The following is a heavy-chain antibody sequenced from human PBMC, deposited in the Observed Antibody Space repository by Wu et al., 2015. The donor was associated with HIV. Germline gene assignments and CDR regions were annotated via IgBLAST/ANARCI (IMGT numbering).Heavy chain of an antibody. V-gene: IGHV4-38-2*02. D-gene: IGHD1-26*01. CDR2: IYHSGST. CDR3: ARDGPVAWELLPDY. Sequence: QVQLQESGPGLVKPSETLSLTCTVSGYSISGGYYWGWIRQPPGRGLEWIGSIYHSGSTYYNPSLKSRVTISVDTSKNQFSLNLRSVTAADTAVYYCARDGPVAWELLPDYWGQGTLVTVSS. J-gene: IGHJ4*02. CDR1: GYSISGGYY.